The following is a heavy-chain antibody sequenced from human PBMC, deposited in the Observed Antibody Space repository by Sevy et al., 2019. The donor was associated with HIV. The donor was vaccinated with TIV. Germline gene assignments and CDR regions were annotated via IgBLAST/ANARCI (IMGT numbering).Heavy chain of an antibody. CDR3: AKDWRGHSSSWYFDY. V-gene: IGHV3-23*01. CDR2: ISGSGGST. CDR1: GFTFSSYA. Sequence: GGFLRLSCAASGFTFSSYAMSWVRQAPGKGLEWVSAISGSGGSTYYADSVKGRFTISRDNSKNTLYLQMNSLRAEDTAVYYCAKDWRGHSSSWYFDYWGQGTLVTVSS. D-gene: IGHD6-13*01. J-gene: IGHJ4*02.